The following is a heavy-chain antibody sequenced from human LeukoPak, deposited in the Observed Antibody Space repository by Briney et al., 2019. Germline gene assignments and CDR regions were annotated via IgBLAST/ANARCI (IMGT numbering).Heavy chain of an antibody. Sequence: PGGSLRLSCAASGFTFSSYGMHWVRQAPGKGLEWVAFIRYDGSNKYYADSVKGRFTISRDNSKNTLYLQMNSLRAEDTAVYYCATGSGWYREDYYYYMDVWGKGTTVTVSS. D-gene: IGHD6-19*01. J-gene: IGHJ6*03. CDR1: GFTFSSYG. V-gene: IGHV3-30*02. CDR2: IRYDGSNK. CDR3: ATGSGWYREDYYYYMDV.